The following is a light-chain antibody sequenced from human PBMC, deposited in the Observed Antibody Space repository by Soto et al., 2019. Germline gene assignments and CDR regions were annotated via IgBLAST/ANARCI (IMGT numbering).Light chain of an antibody. Sequence: QSALTQPASVSGSPGQSITISCTGTSSDVGAYNYVSWYQQHPGKAPKLMIYEVSNRPSGVSSRFSGSKSGNTASLTISGLHAEDEADYYCSSYRSTITYVFGTGTKLTVL. CDR1: SSDVGAYNY. CDR2: EVS. CDR3: SSYRSTITYV. V-gene: IGLV2-14*01. J-gene: IGLJ1*01.